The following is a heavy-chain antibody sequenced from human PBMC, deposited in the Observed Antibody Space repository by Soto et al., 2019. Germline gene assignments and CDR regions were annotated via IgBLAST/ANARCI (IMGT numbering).Heavy chain of an antibody. CDR2: LIPIFGTA. D-gene: IGHD4-17*01. CDR1: GGTFSSYA. J-gene: IGHJ5*02. CDR3: ASGTGTTVTHNWFDP. Sequence: QVQLVQSGAEVKKPGSSVKVSCKASGGTFSSYAISWVRQAPGQGLEWMGGLIPIFGTANSAQKFQGRVTINADKSTSTAYMELSSLRSEDTAVYYCASGTGTTVTHNWFDPWGQGTLVTVSS. V-gene: IGHV1-69*06.